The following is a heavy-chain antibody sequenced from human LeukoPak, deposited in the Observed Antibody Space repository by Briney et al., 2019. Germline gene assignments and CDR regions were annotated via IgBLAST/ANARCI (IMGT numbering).Heavy chain of an antibody. Sequence: SETLSLTCTVSGGSISSNSWNWIRQSPGKGLEWIGYISYSGSTNHNPSLRSRVTISVDTSKNQLSLKLTSVTAADTAVYYCARRNYYDSSGYYYHGMDVWGQGTTVTVSS. V-gene: IGHV4-59*08. CDR3: ARRNYYDSSGYYYHGMDV. CDR2: ISYSGST. D-gene: IGHD3-22*01. CDR1: GGSISSNS. J-gene: IGHJ6*02.